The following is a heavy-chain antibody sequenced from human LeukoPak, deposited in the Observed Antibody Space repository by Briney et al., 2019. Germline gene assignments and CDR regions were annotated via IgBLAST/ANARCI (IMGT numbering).Heavy chain of an antibody. CDR1: GFTFSSYG. CDR2: IWYDGSNK. D-gene: IGHD5/OR15-5a*01. Sequence: GGSLRLSCAASGFTFSSYGMHWVRQAPGKGLEWVAVIWYDGSNKYYADSVKGRFTISRDNPKNTLYLQMNSLRAEDTAVYYCAKGLDYYYYMDVWGKGTTVTVSS. V-gene: IGHV3-33*06. CDR3: AKGLDYYYYMDV. J-gene: IGHJ6*03.